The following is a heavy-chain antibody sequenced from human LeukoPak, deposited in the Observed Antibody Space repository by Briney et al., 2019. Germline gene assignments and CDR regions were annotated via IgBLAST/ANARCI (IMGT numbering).Heavy chain of an antibody. CDR2: IKEEGSDK. D-gene: IGHD1-1*01. Sequence: GGALRLSCAASGFPFSSYWMSWGRQAPGKGVEWGANIKEEGSDKYYVDSVKGRFSISKDNAKNSLYLQLNSLRADDTAVYYCARLTGTTGFDYWGQGTLVTVSS. V-gene: IGHV3-7*01. CDR1: GFPFSSYW. J-gene: IGHJ4*02. CDR3: ARLTGTTGFDY.